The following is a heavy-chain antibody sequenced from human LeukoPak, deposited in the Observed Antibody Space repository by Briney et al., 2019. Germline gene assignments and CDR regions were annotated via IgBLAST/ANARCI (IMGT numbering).Heavy chain of an antibody. CDR3: TTTGDLDY. V-gene: IGHV3-30*02. D-gene: IGHD2-21*01. Sequence: GGSLRLSCAASGFTFSSYDMHWVRQAPGKGLEWVAFIRYDGSNKYYADSVKGRFTISRDNSKNTLYLQMNSLKTEDTAVYYFTTTGDLDYWGQGTLVTVSS. CDR1: GFTFSSYD. CDR2: IRYDGSNK. J-gene: IGHJ4*02.